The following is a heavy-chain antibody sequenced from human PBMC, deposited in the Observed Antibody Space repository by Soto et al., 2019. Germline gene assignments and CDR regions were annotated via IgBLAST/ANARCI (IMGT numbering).Heavy chain of an antibody. V-gene: IGHV4-34*01. CDR3: ARGPTTTWAPFFDY. D-gene: IGHD1-1*01. CDR2: INHSGST. CDR1: GGSFSGYY. J-gene: IGHJ4*02. Sequence: SEILSLTCAVYGGSFSGYYWSWIRQPPGKGLEWIGEINHSGSTNYNPSLKSRVTISVDTSKNQFSLKLSSVTAADTAVYYCARGPTTTWAPFFDYWGQGTLVTVSS.